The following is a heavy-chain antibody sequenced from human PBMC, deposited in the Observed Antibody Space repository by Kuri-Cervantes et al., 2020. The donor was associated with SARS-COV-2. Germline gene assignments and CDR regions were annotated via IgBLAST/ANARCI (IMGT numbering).Heavy chain of an antibody. CDR3: ARDKDFWSGPGVNWFDP. CDR1: GYTFTSYG. Sequence: ASVKVSCKASGYTFTSYGISWVRQAPGQGLEWMGWINAYNGNTKYAQKLQGRVTMTTDTSTSTAYMELRSLRSDDTAVYYCARDKDFWSGPGVNWFDPWGQGALVTVSS. J-gene: IGHJ5*02. D-gene: IGHD3-3*01. CDR2: INAYNGNT. V-gene: IGHV1-18*01.